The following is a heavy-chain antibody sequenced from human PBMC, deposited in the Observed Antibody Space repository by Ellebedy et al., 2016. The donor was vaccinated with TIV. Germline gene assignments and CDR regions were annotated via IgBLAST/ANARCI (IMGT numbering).Heavy chain of an antibody. D-gene: IGHD6-19*01. CDR3: ARGSGWLDY. Sequence: SETLSLXXTISGGSISNFHWSWIRQSPEKGLEWIGYVSHSGSTNYNPSLKSRVTTSVDTSKNQFSLKLNSVTAADTAVYYCARGSGWLDYWGQGTLVTVSS. CDR2: VSHSGST. CDR1: GGSISNFH. J-gene: IGHJ4*02. V-gene: IGHV4-59*01.